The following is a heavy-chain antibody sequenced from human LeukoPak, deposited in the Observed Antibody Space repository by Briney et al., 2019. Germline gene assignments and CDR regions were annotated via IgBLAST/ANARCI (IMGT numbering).Heavy chain of an antibody. J-gene: IGHJ6*02. D-gene: IGHD5-18*01. CDR1: GYTFTSYG. Sequence: GASVKVSCKASGYTFTSYGISWVRQAPGQGLEWMGGIIPIFGTANYAQKFQGRVTITADESTSTAYMELSSLRSEDTAVYYCARDRGALWLRYRFYGMDVWGQGTTVTVSS. CDR3: ARDRGALWLRYRFYGMDV. V-gene: IGHV1-69*13. CDR2: IIPIFGTA.